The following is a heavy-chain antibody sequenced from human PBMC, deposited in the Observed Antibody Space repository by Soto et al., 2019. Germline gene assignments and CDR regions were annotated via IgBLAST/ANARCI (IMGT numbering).Heavy chain of an antibody. D-gene: IGHD3-22*01. CDR2: IKSKTDGGTT. V-gene: IGHV3-15*07. Sequence: GGSLRLSCAASGFTFSNAWMNWVRQAPGKGLERDGRIKSKTDGGTTDYAAPVKGRFTISRDDSKNTLYLQMNSLKTEDTAVYYCTTDPRYYDSSGYYPMPYFDYWGQGTLVTVSS. CDR1: GFTFSNAW. J-gene: IGHJ4*02. CDR3: TTDPRYYDSSGYYPMPYFDY.